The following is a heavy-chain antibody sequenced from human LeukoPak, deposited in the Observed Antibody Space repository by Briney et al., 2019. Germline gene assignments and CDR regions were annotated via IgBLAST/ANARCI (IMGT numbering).Heavy chain of an antibody. CDR3: AKDFVRYNIQFDY. CDR2: ISGGGAGT. V-gene: IGHV3-23*01. J-gene: IGHJ4*02. Sequence: PGTSLRLSCAASGLSFGFYAMSWVRQAPGKGLEWVSSISGGGAGTYYADSVRGRFTISRDNSKNTLYLQMDSLRAEDTALYYCAKDFVRYNIQFDYWGQGALVTVSS. D-gene: IGHD1-14*01. CDR1: GLSFGFYA.